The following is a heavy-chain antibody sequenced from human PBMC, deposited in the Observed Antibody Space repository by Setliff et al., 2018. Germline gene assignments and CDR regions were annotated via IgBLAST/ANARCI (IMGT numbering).Heavy chain of an antibody. CDR1: GSAISSGHY. Sequence: SETLSLTCAVSGSAISSGHYWGWIRQPPGTGLEWIGSFRPSGKTYYNPSLKSRVTISVDTSKKYFSLKLTSVTAADTAVYYCVRDAGDGYGVDAYAGGGFDIWGQGTVVTVSS. D-gene: IGHD4-17*01. CDR2: FRPSGKT. CDR3: VRDAGDGYGVDAYAGGGFDI. J-gene: IGHJ3*02. V-gene: IGHV4-38-2*02.